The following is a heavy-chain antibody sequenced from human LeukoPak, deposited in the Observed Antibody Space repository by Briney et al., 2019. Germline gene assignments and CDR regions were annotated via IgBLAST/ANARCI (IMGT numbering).Heavy chain of an antibody. CDR1: GFTFSSYE. CDR2: ISSSGSTI. J-gene: IGHJ5*02. D-gene: IGHD3-10*01. CDR3: ARGGITLVPP. Sequence: PGGSLRLSCAASGFTFSSYEMNWVRQAPGKGLEWVSYISSSGSTIYYADSVKGRLTISRDNAKNSLYLQMNSLRAEDTAVYYCARGGITLVPPWGQGTLVTVSS. V-gene: IGHV3-48*03.